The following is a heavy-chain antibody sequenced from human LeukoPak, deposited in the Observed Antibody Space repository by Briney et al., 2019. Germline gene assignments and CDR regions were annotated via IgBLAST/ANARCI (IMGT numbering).Heavy chain of an antibody. J-gene: IGHJ4*02. CDR2: IYYSGST. CDR1: GGSISSYY. V-gene: IGHV4-59*01. Sequence: SETLSLTCTVSGGSISSYYWSWIRQPPGKGLEWIGYIYYSGSTNYNPSLKSRVTISVDTSKNQSSLKLSSVTAADTAVYYCARSPARYCSGGSCYYFDYWGQGTLVTVSS. CDR3: ARSPARYCSGGSCYYFDY. D-gene: IGHD2-15*01.